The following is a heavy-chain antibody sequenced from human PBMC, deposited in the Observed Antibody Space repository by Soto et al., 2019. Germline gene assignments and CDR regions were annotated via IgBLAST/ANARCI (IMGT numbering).Heavy chain of an antibody. J-gene: IGHJ5*02. CDR2: IYYNGST. CDR3: ARQRRGGYWFAP. CDR1: GGSVSSGSYY. Sequence: SETLSLTCTVSGGSVSSGSYYWSWIRQPPGKGLEWIGYIYYNGSTNYNPSLKSRVTISVDTSKNQFSLKLSSVTAADTALYYCARQRRGGYWFAPWGQGTPVTVSS. V-gene: IGHV4-61*01.